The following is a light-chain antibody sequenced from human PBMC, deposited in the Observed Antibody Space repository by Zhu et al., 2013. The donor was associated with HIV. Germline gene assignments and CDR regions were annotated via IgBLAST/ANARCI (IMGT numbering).Light chain of an antibody. CDR3: CSYAGSSTSL. V-gene: IGLV2-23*02. J-gene: IGLJ1*01. Sequence: QSALTQPASVSGSPGQSITISCTGTRSDVGGYNYVSWYQQYPGKAPKLMIYEVTKRPSGVSNRFSGSKSGNTASLTISGLQAEDESTYYCCSYAGSSTSLFGTGTKVTVL. CDR1: RSDVGGYNY. CDR2: EVT.